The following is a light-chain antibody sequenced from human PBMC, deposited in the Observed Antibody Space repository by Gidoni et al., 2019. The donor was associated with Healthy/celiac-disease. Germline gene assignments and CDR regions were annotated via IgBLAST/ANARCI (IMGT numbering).Light chain of an antibody. J-gene: IGKJ1*01. Sequence: DIQMTQSPSTLSASVGDRVTITCRASQSISDWLAWYQQQPGEAPNLLIYKASRVESGVPSRCSGSGSGTEFALTISSLQPNDLATYYCQHYGSLWTFGQGTKVEIK. CDR1: QSISDW. CDR2: KAS. CDR3: QHYGSLWT. V-gene: IGKV1-5*03.